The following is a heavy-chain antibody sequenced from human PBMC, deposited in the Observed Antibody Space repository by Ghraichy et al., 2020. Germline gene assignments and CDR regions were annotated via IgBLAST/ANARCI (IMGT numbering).Heavy chain of an antibody. D-gene: IGHD2-15*01. CDR1: GFTFSSYA. CDR2: ISGSGGST. Sequence: SCAASGFTFSSYAMSWVRQAPGKGLEWVSAISGSGGSTYYADSVKGRFTISRDNSKNTLYLQMNTLRAEDTAVYYCAKVIGWNYWDYWGQGTLVTVSS. J-gene: IGHJ4*02. CDR3: AKVIGWNYWDY. V-gene: IGHV3-23*01.